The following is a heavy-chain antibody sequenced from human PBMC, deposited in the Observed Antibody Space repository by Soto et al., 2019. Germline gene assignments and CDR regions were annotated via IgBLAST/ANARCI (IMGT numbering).Heavy chain of an antibody. Sequence: ESLKISGKGSGYSFTSYWISWVRQMPGKGLEWMGRIDPSDSYTNYSPSFQGHVTISADKSISTAYLQWSSLKASDPAMYYCATSLVVVPAAINAGHRAYYYYYGMDVWGQGTTVTVSS. CDR2: IDPSDSYT. CDR1: GYSFTSYW. CDR3: ATSLVVVPAAINAGHRAYYYYYGMDV. J-gene: IGHJ6*02. D-gene: IGHD2-2*01. V-gene: IGHV5-10-1*01.